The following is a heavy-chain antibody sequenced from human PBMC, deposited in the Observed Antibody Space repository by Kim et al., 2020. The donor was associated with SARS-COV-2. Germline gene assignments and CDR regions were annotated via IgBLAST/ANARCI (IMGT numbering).Heavy chain of an antibody. D-gene: IGHD2-21*02. V-gene: IGHV3-43D*03. CDR2: ISWDGGST. Sequence: GGSLRLSCAASGFTFDDYAMHWVRQAPGKGLEWVSLISWDGGSTYYADSVKGRFTISRDNSKNSLYLQMNSLRAEDTALYYCAKDTSNCGGDCYQGHAFDIWGQGTMVTVSS. CDR3: AKDTSNCGGDCYQGHAFDI. CDR1: GFTFDDYA. J-gene: IGHJ3*02.